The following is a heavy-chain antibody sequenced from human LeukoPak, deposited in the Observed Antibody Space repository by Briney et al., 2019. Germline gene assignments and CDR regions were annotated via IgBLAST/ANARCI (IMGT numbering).Heavy chain of an antibody. V-gene: IGHV1-2*06. CDR3: ARDPLARRGTDLDY. D-gene: IGHD3-16*01. CDR1: GYTFTGYY. CDR2: INPNSGGT. J-gene: IGHJ4*02. Sequence: ASVKVSCKASGYTFTGYYMHWVRQAPGQGLEWMGRINPNSGGTNYARKFQGRVTMTRDTSISTAYMELSRLRSDDTAVYYCARDPLARRGTDLDYWGQGTLVTVSS.